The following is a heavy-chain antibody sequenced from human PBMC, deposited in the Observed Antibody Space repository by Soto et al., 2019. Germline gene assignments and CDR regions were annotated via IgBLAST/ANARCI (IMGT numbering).Heavy chain of an antibody. Sequence: PGGSLSLSCAASGCTFSSYWIHWVRQAPGKGLEWVSVIYSGGSTYYADSVKGRFTISRDNSKNTLYLQMNSLRAEDTAVYYCARDLHFDYWGQGTLVTVSS. CDR3: ARDLHFDY. CDR2: IYSGGST. V-gene: IGHV3-53*01. CDR1: GCTFSSYW. J-gene: IGHJ4*02.